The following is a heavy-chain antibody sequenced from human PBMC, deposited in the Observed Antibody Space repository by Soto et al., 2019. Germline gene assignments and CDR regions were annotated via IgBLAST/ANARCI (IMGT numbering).Heavy chain of an antibody. V-gene: IGHV4-30-4*01. Sequence: PSETLSLTCTVSGGSISSGDYYWSWIRQPPGKGLEWIGYIYYSGSTYYKQSLKSRVTISVDTSKNQFYLKLSSVTAADTAVYYCARDKPYGMDVWGQGTTVTVSS. CDR1: GGSISSGDYY. J-gene: IGHJ6*02. CDR2: IYYSGST. CDR3: ARDKPYGMDV.